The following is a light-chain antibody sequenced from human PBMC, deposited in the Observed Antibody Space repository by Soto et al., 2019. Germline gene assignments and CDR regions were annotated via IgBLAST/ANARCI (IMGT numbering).Light chain of an antibody. CDR2: GNS. CDR3: QSYDNSLSGYV. V-gene: IGLV1-40*01. CDR1: SSNIGAGYD. J-gene: IGLJ1*01. Sequence: QSVLRQPPSGSGAPGQRVTISCTGSSSNIGAGYDVYWYQQLPGTAPKLLIYGNSNRPSGVPDRFSGSKSGTSASLAISGLQAEDEADYYCQSYDNSLSGYVFGTGTKVTVL.